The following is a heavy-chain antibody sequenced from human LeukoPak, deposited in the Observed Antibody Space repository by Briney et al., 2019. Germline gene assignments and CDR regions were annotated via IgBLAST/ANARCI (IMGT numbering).Heavy chain of an antibody. J-gene: IGHJ2*01. CDR3: ARHNPHVQYFDL. CDR2: IYYSGST. CDR1: GGSISNSGDY. V-gene: IGHV4-39*01. Sequence: PSETLSLTCTVSGGSISNSGDYWGWIRQPPGKGLEWIGSIYYSGSTYYNPSLKSRVTISEDTSKNQFSLKLKFVTAADTAVYYCARHNPHVQYFDLWGRGTLVTVSS.